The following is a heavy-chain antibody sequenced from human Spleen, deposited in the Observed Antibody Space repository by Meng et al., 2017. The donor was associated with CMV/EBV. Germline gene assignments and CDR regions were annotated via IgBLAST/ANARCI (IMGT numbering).Heavy chain of an antibody. J-gene: IGHJ6*02. V-gene: IGHV3-9*01. CDR2: FSGNTGFI. CDR3: AKGGGERVTFDAMDV. Sequence: SLKISCTASGFTFEDFAMHWVRQTPGEGLEGVSGFSGNTGFIAYADPVKGRFTISRDNAKKTLSLQMDSLRPEDTDLYYCAKGGGERVTFDAMDVWDQGTTVTVSS. CDR1: GFTFEDFA. D-gene: IGHD2-21*02.